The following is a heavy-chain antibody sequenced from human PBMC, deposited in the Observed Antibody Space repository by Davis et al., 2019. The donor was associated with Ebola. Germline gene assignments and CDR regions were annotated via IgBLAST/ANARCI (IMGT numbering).Heavy chain of an antibody. V-gene: IGHV1-18*04. J-gene: IGHJ4*02. CDR1: GYTFTSYG. Sequence: SVKVSCKSSGYTFTSYGLVWVRQAPGLGLEWMGWISGFNTNTNFAQKFQGRVTVSKDTSTNTAYMDLRSLTSDDTAIYYCARAPNYDVLTGTSSYYFDYWGQGTLATVSS. CDR2: ISGFNTNT. D-gene: IGHD3-9*01. CDR3: ARAPNYDVLTGTSSYYFDY.